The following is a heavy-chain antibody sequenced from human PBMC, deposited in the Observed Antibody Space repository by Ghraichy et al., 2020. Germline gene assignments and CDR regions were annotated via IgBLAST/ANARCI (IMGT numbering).Heavy chain of an antibody. D-gene: IGHD3-22*01. J-gene: IGHJ4*02. Sequence: SETLSLTCTVSGGSISSGGYYWSWIRQHPGKGLEWIGYIYYSGRTDYNPSLKSRVTISVDTSKNQFSLKLSSVTAADTAVYYCAREGHRVGFGDSSGLIGYWGQGTLVTVSS. CDR1: GGSISSGGYY. V-gene: IGHV4-31*03. CDR2: IYYSGRT. CDR3: AREGHRVGFGDSSGLIGY.